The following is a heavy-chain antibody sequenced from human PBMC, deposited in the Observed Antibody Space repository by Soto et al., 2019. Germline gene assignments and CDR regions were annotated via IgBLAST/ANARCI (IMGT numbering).Heavy chain of an antibody. CDR2: IYYTGTT. V-gene: IGHV4-30-4*01. D-gene: IGHD1-7*01. J-gene: IGHJ5*01. CDR1: GASVTNDRYY. CDR3: ATILHSYGTNWVDS. Sequence: PPETLSLTCNVSGASVTNDRYYWSWIRQPPGKGLEWIGYIYYTGTTHYNPSVKSRVSILLDTSKDQFSLKLTSVTVADTAIYYCATILHSYGTNWVDSWGQGTLVTVSS.